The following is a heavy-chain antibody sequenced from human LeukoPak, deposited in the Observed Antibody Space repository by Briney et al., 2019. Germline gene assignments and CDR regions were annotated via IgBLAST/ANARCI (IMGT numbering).Heavy chain of an antibody. V-gene: IGHV1-2*04. D-gene: IGHD6-19*01. CDR1: GYTLTGYY. CDR3: ARVSGGWYFAFDI. Sequence: ASVKVSCKASGYTLTGYYMHWVRQAPGQGLEWMGWINPNSGGTNYAQKFQGWVTMTRDTSISTAYMELSRLRSDDTAVYYCARVSGGWYFAFDIWGQGTMVTVSS. CDR2: INPNSGGT. J-gene: IGHJ3*02.